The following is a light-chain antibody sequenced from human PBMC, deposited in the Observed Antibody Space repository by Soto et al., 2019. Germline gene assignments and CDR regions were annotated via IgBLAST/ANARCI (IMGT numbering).Light chain of an antibody. J-gene: IGLJ1*01. V-gene: IGLV2-14*03. CDR3: CSYTTSNTRQIV. CDR1: SSDVGGYNY. CDR2: DVS. Sequence: QSALNQPASVSGSPGQSITISCTGTSSDVGGYNYVSWYQQHPGKAPKFMIYDVSSRPSGVSNRFSGSKSGNTASLTISGLQAEDEADYYCCSYTTSNTRQIVFGTGTKLTV.